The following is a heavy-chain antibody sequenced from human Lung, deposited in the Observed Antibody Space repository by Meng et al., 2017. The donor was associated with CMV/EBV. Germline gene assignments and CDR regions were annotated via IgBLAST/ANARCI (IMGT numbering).Heavy chain of an antibody. J-gene: IGHJ5*02. CDR2: IYYSGST. D-gene: IGHD6-19*01. CDR3: ARTPSSGLTPFDP. CDR1: GGSISSSSYY. Sequence: SXTLSLXCTVSGGSISSSSYYWGWIRQPPGKGLEWIGSIYYSGSTYYNPSLKSRVTISVDTSKNQFSLKLSSVTAADTAVYYCARTPSSGLTPFDPWGQGXLITVSS. V-gene: IGHV4-39*01.